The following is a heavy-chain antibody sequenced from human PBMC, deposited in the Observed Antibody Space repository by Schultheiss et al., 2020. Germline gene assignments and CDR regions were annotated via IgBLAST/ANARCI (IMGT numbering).Heavy chain of an antibody. CDR1: GYTFTAYF. V-gene: IGHV1-8*02. D-gene: IGHD1-26*01. J-gene: IGHJ4*02. CDR2: MNPNSGNT. Sequence: ASVKVSCKASGYTFTAYFMHCLRQTPGQGLEWMGWMNPNSGNTGYAQKFQGRVTMTRNTSISTAYMELSSLRSEDTAVYYCARSPFRREPLDWGQGTLVTVSS. CDR3: ARSPFRREPLD.